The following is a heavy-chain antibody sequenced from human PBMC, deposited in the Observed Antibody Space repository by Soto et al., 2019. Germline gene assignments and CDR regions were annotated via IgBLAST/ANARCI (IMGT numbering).Heavy chain of an antibody. CDR3: ARVRFEQQMSHVDY. V-gene: IGHV6-1*01. CDR1: GDSVSSKSVA. Sequence: SQTLSLTCAIFGDSVSSKSVAWNWIRQSPSRGLEWLGRTYYRSKWYDDYAVSVKSRITINPDTSKNQFSLQLNSVTPEDTAVYYCARVRFEQQMSHVDYWSQGILVTVSS. D-gene: IGHD6-13*01. J-gene: IGHJ4*02. CDR2: TYYRSKWYD.